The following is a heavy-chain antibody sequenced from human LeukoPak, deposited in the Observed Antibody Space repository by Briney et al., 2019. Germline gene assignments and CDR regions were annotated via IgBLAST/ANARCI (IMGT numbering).Heavy chain of an antibody. CDR2: IFHNGST. D-gene: IGHD6-13*01. CDR1: GYSISTWYY. J-gene: IGHJ6*03. Sequence: SETLPLTCTVSGYSISTWYYWGWIRRPPGKGLEWIGSIFHNGSTHYNPSLESRVTISLDTSKNQFSLKLSSVTAADTAVYHCARAYSSSWYEGIGYYYYYMDVWGKGTTVTVSS. CDR3: ARAYSSSWYEGIGYYYYYMDV. V-gene: IGHV4-38-2*02.